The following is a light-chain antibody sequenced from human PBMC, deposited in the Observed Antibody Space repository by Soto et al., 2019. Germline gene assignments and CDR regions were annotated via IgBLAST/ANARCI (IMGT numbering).Light chain of an antibody. J-gene: IGLJ2*01. CDR1: SRHSSYI. CDR3: ETWDSNTVV. Sequence: QPVLTQSSSASASLGSSVKLTCTLSSRHSSYIIAWHQQQPGKAPRYLMKLESSGSYNKGSGVPDRFSGSSSGADRYLTISNLQSEDEADYYCETWDSNTVVIGGGTKLTVL. V-gene: IGLV4-60*03. CDR2: LESSGSY.